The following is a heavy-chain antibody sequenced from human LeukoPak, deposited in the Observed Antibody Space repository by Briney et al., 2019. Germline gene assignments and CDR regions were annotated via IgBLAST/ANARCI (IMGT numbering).Heavy chain of an antibody. CDR2: ISGNGDST. V-gene: IGHV3-64*01. CDR1: GFTFSSFA. CDR3: ARSFSGMDY. Sequence: GGPLRLSCAASGFTFSSFAMHWVRQAPGKGLEYVSTISGNGDSTYYANSVRGRFTISRDNSKNTLYLQMGSLRTEDMAVYYCARSFSGMDYWGQGTLVTVSS. J-gene: IGHJ4*02. D-gene: IGHD3-10*01.